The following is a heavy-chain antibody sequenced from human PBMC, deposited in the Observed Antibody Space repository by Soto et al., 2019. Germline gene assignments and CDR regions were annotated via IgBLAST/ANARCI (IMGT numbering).Heavy chain of an antibody. J-gene: IGHJ3*02. Sequence: ASLNVSCKAAGYTFTSYYMHWVRQAPGQGLEWMGIINPSGGSTSYAQKFQGRVTMTRDTSTSTVYMELSSLRSEDTAVYYCATGGESELQDAFDIWGQGTMVTVSS. CDR2: INPSGGST. CDR1: GYTFTSYY. D-gene: IGHD1-26*01. V-gene: IGHV1-46*01. CDR3: ATGGESELQDAFDI.